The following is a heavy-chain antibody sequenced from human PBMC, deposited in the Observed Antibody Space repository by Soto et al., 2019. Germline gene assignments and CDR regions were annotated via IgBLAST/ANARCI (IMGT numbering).Heavy chain of an antibody. J-gene: IGHJ3*02. D-gene: IGHD6-19*01. Sequence: QVQLVESGGGVVQPGRSLRLSCAASGFTFSSYGMHWVRQAPGKGLEWVAVIWYDGSNKYYADSVKGRFTISRDNSKNTLYLQMNSLRAEDTAVYYCARGPEMAGAAFDIWGQGTMVTVSS. V-gene: IGHV3-33*01. CDR1: GFTFSSYG. CDR2: IWYDGSNK. CDR3: ARGPEMAGAAFDI.